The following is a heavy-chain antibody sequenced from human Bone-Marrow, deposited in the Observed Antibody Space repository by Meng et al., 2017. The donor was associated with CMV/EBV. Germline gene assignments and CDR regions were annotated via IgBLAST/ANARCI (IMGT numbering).Heavy chain of an antibody. V-gene: IGHV3-21*01. CDR1: GFTFSSYS. CDR2: ISSSSSYI. CDR3: ARDLEGGATMIVVPEHAFDI. Sequence: GGSLRLSCAASGFTFSSYSMNWVRQAPGKGLEWVSSISSSSSYIYYADSVKGRFTISRDNAKNSLYLQMNSLRAEDTAVYYCARDLEGGATMIVVPEHAFDIWGQGTMVTV. J-gene: IGHJ3*02. D-gene: IGHD3-22*01.